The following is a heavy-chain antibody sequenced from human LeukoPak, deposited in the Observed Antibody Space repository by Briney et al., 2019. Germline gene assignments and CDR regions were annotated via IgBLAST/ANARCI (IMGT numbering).Heavy chain of an antibody. CDR3: ARRARIGYYGSGSYFALDY. Sequence: SETLSLTCTVSGGSISSSSYYWGWIRQPPGKGLEWIGSIYYSGSTYYNPSPKSRVTISVDTSKNQFSLKLSSVTAADTAVYYCARRARIGYYGSGSYFALDYWGQGTLVTVSS. CDR2: IYYSGST. V-gene: IGHV4-39*01. D-gene: IGHD3-10*01. CDR1: GGSISSSSYY. J-gene: IGHJ4*02.